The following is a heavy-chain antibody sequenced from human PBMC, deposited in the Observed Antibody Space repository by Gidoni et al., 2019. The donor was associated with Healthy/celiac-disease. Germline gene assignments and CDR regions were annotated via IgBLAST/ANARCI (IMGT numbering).Heavy chain of an antibody. J-gene: IGHJ3*02. Sequence: QVQLVQSGAAVKTPGSSVKVSCKASGGTFSSYAISWVRPAPGQGLEWMGGIIPIFGTANYAQKFQGRVTITADKSTSTAYMELSSLRSEDTAVYYCARSQRGVGAFDIWGQGTMVTVSS. CDR1: GGTFSSYA. D-gene: IGHD6-25*01. V-gene: IGHV1-69*06. CDR2: IIPIFGTA. CDR3: ARSQRGVGAFDI.